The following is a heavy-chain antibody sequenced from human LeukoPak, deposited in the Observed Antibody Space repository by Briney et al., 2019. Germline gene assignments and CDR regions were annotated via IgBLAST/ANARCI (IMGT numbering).Heavy chain of an antibody. CDR3: ARKGPANYYYYYMDV. D-gene: IGHD2-2*01. J-gene: IGHJ6*03. Sequence: ASVKVSCKASGYTFSSYDINWVRQATGQGLEWMGWMNPNSGNTGYAQKFQGRVTMTRNTSISTAYMELSSLRSEDTAVYFCARKGPANYYYYYMDVWGKGTTVTVSS. CDR1: GYTFSSYD. CDR2: MNPNSGNT. V-gene: IGHV1-8*01.